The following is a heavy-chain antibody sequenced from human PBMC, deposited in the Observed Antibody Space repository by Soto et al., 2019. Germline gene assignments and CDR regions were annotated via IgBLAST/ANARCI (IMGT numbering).Heavy chain of an antibody. D-gene: IGHD2-21*02. V-gene: IGHV3-43D*04. J-gene: IGHJ6*02. CDR1: GFTFDDYA. CDR2: ISWDGGST. Sequence: LRLSCAASGFTFDDYAMHWVRQAPGKGLEWVSLISWDGGSTYYADSVKGRFTISRDNSKNSLYLQMNSPRAEDTALYYCAKAESGNSYYYYGMDVWGQGTTVTVSS. CDR3: AKAESGNSYYYYGMDV.